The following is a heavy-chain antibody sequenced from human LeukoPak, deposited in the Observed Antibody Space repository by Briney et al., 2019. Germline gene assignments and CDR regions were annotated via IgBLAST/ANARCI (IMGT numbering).Heavy chain of an antibody. J-gene: IGHJ5*02. CDR1: GDSITSYY. CDR3: AKRRAEGGSNGHYNWFDP. V-gene: IGHV4-59*08. CDR2: MSYSGST. Sequence: SETLSLTSTVSGDSITSYYWSWIRQPPGKGLEWIGSMSYSGSTNYNPSLKSRVTMSVDTTKNQFSLRPNSVTAADTAVYYCAKRRAEGGSNGHYNWFDPWGQGTLVTVSS. D-gene: IGHD6-13*01.